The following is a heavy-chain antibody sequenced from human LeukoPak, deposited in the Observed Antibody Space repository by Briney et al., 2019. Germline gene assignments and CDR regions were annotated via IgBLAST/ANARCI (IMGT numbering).Heavy chain of an antibody. CDR2: FDPEDGET. CDR1: GYTLTEFS. D-gene: IGHD3-16*01. J-gene: IGHJ6*02. V-gene: IGHV1-24*01. CDR3: AREDSLRNDYVWGSTSGSMDV. Sequence: GASVKVSCKVSGYTLTEFSMHWVRQAPGKGLEWMGGFDPEDGETIYAQKFQGRVTMTEDTSTDTAYMELSSLRSEDTAVYYCAREDSLRNDYVWGSTSGSMDVWGQGTTVTVSS.